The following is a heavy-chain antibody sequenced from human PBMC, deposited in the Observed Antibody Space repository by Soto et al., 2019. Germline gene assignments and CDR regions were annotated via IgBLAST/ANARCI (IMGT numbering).Heavy chain of an antibody. V-gene: IGHV1-18*01. Sequence: QVQLVQSGAEVKKPGASVKVSCKASGYTFTTYGISWVRQAPGQGLEWMGWINTYNGNTNSAPKPQGRATTTTTTSTNTAHMEQRSLRSDDTAVYYCARAGDYGDYVGRDYWGQGTLVTVSS. CDR3: ARAGDYGDYVGRDY. CDR1: GYTFTTYG. CDR2: INTYNGNT. D-gene: IGHD4-17*01. J-gene: IGHJ4*02.